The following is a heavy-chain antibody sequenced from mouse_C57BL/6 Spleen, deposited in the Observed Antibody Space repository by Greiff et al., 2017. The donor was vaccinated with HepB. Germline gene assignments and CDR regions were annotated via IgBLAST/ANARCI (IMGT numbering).Heavy chain of an antibody. D-gene: IGHD2-2*01. CDR3: ARGMVTPAWFAY. Sequence: QVQLQQPGAELVKPGASVKMSCKASGYTFTSYWITWVKQRPGQGLEWIGDIYPGSGSTNYNEKFKSKATVTVDTSSSTAYMQLSSLTSEDSAVYYCARGMVTPAWFAYWGQGTLVTVSA. CDR2: IYPGSGST. J-gene: IGHJ3*01. CDR1: GYTFTSYW. V-gene: IGHV1-55*01.